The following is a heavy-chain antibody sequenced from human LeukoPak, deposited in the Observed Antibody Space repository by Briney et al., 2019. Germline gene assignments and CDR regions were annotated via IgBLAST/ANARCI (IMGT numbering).Heavy chain of an antibody. CDR1: GYTFTGYY. V-gene: IGHV1-2*02. CDR3: ASASAQVGATLDY. D-gene: IGHD1-26*01. Sequence: ASVKVSCKASGYTFTGYYMHWVRQPPGQGLEWMGCINPNSGGTNYAQKFQGRVTMTREKSIRTAYMELSSLRSDDTAAYYCASASAQVGATLDYWGQGTLVTVSS. J-gene: IGHJ4*02. CDR2: INPNSGGT.